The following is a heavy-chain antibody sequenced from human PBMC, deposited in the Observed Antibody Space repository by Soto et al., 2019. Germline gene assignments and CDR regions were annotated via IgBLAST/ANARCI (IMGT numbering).Heavy chain of an antibody. D-gene: IGHD6-19*01. J-gene: IGHJ3*02. CDR3: ARDKIQGSSGWCVAFDI. Sequence: GASVKVSCKASGYTFTSYGISWVRQAPGQGLEWMGWISAYNGNTNYAQKLQGRVTMTTDTSTSTAYMELRSLRSDDTAVYYCARDKIQGSSGWCVAFDIWGQGTMVTVSS. CDR1: GYTFTSYG. CDR2: ISAYNGNT. V-gene: IGHV1-18*01.